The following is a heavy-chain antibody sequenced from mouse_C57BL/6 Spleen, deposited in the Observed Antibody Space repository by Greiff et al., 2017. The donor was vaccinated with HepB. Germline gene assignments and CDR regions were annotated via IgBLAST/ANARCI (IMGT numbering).Heavy chain of an antibody. V-gene: IGHV1-15*01. Sequence: VQRVESGAELVRPGASVTLSCKASGYTFTDYEMHWVKQTPVHGLEWIGAIDPETGGTAYNQKFKGKAILTADKSSSTAYMELRSLTSEDSAVYYCTRSVGFDYWGQGTTLTVSS. D-gene: IGHD1-1*02. CDR2: IDPETGGT. J-gene: IGHJ2*01. CDR3: TRSVGFDY. CDR1: GYTFTDYE.